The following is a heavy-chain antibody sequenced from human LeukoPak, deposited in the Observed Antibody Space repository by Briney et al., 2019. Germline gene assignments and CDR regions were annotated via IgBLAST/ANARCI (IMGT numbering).Heavy chain of an antibody. V-gene: IGHV4-39*01. D-gene: IGHD3-22*01. Sequence: PSETLSLTCTVSGGSISSSSYYWGWIRQPPGKGLEWIGSIYYSGSTYYNPSLKSRVTISVDTSKNQFSLKLSSVTAADTAVYYCARLLYYYDSSGYYRNNAFDIWGQGTMVTVSS. J-gene: IGHJ3*02. CDR1: GGSISSSSYY. CDR2: IYYSGST. CDR3: ARLLYYYDSSGYYRNNAFDI.